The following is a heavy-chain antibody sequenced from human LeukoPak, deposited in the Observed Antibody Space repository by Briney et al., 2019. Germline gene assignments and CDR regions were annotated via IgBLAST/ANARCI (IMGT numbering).Heavy chain of an antibody. D-gene: IGHD1-7*01. CDR1: GFTFSSYA. CDR3: AREGKLELRYYYYYYMDV. V-gene: IGHV3-30*04. Sequence: GGSLRLSCAASGFTFSSYAMHWVRQAPGKGLEWVAVISYDGSNKYYADSVKGRFTISRDNSKNTLYLQMNSLRAEDTAVYYCAREGKLELRYYYYYYMDVWGKGTTVTASS. CDR2: ISYDGSNK. J-gene: IGHJ6*03.